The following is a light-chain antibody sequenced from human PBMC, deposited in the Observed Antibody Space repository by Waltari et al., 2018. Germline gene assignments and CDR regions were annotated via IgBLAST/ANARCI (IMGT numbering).Light chain of an antibody. J-gene: IGLJ2*01. CDR3: SSHSNTTAVL. V-gene: IGLV2-18*02. CDR1: SSDVGLYNR. Sequence: QSALAQPPSVSGSPGQSVTISCTGTSSDVGLYNRVSWYQQPPGTAPNVMIYEVTKRPSGFPDLFSWAKSGNTASLAISGLQPEDGAHYFCSSHSNTTAVLFGGGTKVTVL. CDR2: EVT.